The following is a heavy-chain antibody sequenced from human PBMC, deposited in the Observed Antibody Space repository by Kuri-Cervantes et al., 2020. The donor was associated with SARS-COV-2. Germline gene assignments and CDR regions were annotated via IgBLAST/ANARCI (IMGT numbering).Heavy chain of an antibody. D-gene: IGHD3-10*01. J-gene: IGHJ6*02. CDR2: ISAYNGNT. CDR3: ARSGSAPYYYYGMDV. V-gene: IGHV1-18*01. CDR1: GYIFTNYA. Sequence: ASVKVFCKASGYIFTNYAIHWVRQAPGQGLEWMGRISAYNGNTNYAQKFQGRVTMTTDTSTSTAYMDLRSLRSDDTAVYYCARSGSAPYYYYGMDVWGQGTTVTVSS.